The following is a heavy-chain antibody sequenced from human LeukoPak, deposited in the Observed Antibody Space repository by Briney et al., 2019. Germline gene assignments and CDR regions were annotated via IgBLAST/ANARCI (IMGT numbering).Heavy chain of an antibody. D-gene: IGHD4-17*01. J-gene: IGHJ4*02. CDR3: AKGQNGDYGLPDY. CDR1: GFTFSSYG. V-gene: IGHV3-30*02. CDR2: TRYDGSNK. Sequence: PGGSLRLSCAASGFTFSSYGMHWVRQAPGKGLEWVAFTRYDGSNKYYADSVKGRFTISRDNSKNTLYLQMNSLRAEDTAVYYCAKGQNGDYGLPDYWGQGTLVTVSS.